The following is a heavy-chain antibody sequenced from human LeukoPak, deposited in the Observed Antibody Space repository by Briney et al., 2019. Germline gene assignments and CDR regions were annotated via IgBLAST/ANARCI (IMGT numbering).Heavy chain of an antibody. CDR2: SSSSGSTI. D-gene: IGHD3/OR15-3a*01. Sequence: GGSLKLSCEASGFTLSDYYRSWIRQAPGKGLEWVSYSSSSGSTIYYADSVKGRFAISRDNAKISLYLQMNSLRAEDTAVYYCARRRDFIDYWGQGTLVTVSS. CDR3: ARRRDFIDY. CDR1: GFTLSDYY. J-gene: IGHJ4*02. V-gene: IGHV3-11*01.